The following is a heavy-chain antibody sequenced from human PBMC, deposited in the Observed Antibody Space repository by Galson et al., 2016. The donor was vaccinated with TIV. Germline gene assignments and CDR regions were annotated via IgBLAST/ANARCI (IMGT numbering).Heavy chain of an antibody. J-gene: IGHJ4*02. CDR3: ARGAPSVFGVIMTLDY. Sequence: CAISGDSVSSDSAAWNWIRQSPSRGLEWLGRTYYRSKWYNDYAVAVKSRITITPDTSKNQFSLQLTSVTPEDAAVYYCARGAPSVFGVIMTLDYWGQGTLVTASS. CDR1: GDSVSSDSAA. CDR2: TYYRSKWYN. D-gene: IGHD3-3*01. V-gene: IGHV6-1*01.